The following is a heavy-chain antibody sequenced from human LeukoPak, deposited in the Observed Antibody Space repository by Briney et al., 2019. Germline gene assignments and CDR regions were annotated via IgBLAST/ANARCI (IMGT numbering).Heavy chain of an antibody. V-gene: IGHV1-69*13. Sequence: SVKVSCKVSGYTLTELSMHWVRQAPGQGLEWMGGIIPVFGTANYAQKFQGRVTITADESTSTAYMELSSLRSEDTAVYYCARDGYDYGDYWFDPWGQGTLVTVSS. D-gene: IGHD4-17*01. J-gene: IGHJ5*02. CDR1: GYTLTELS. CDR3: ARDGYDYGDYWFDP. CDR2: IIPVFGTA.